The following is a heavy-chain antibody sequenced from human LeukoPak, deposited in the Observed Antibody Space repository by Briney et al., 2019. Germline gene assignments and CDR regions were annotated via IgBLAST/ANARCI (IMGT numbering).Heavy chain of an antibody. CDR2: INSDGSST. CDR1: GFTFSSYW. J-gene: IGHJ4*02. D-gene: IGHD6-19*01. V-gene: IGHV3-74*01. Sequence: GGSLRLSCAASGFTFSSYWMHWVRQAPGKGLVWVSRINSDGSSTSYADSVKGRFTISRDNAKNTLYLQVISLRAEDTAVYYCARGSQWTNGVTDFWGQGTLVTVSS. CDR3: ARGSQWTNGVTDF.